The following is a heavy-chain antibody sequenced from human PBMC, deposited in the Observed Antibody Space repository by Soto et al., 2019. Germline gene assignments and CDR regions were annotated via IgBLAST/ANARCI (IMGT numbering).Heavy chain of an antibody. CDR1: GFTFDDYA. V-gene: IGHV3-9*01. Sequence: GGSLGLSCAASGFTFDDYAMHWVRQAPGKGLEWVSGISWNSGSIGYADSVKGRFTISRDNAKNSLYLQMNSLRAEDTALYYCAKDEIDYGDYGYYYYYMDVWGKGTTVTVSS. J-gene: IGHJ6*03. D-gene: IGHD4-17*01. CDR3: AKDEIDYGDYGYYYYYMDV. CDR2: ISWNSGSI.